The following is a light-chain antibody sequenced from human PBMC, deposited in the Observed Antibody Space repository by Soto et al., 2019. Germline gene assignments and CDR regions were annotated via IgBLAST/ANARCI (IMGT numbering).Light chain of an antibody. CDR2: AVS. CDR1: QGIRND. V-gene: IGKV1-6*01. J-gene: IGKJ1*01. Sequence: AIQMTQSPSSLSASVGDSVTITCRASQGIRNDLGWYQQKPGKAPELLIYAVSHLQSGVPSRFSGSGSGTDFTLTISSLQPEDFATYYCLQDYNYPRTFGQGTRVEVK. CDR3: LQDYNYPRT.